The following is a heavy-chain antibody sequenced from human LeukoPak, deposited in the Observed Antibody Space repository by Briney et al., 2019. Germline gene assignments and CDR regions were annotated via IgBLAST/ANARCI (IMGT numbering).Heavy chain of an antibody. D-gene: IGHD3-10*01. CDR2: IYYSGST. CDR3: ARHGGGSVSYYPYNWFDP. V-gene: IGHV4-39*01. J-gene: IGHJ5*02. CDR1: GGSISSSSYY. Sequence: SETLSLTCTVSGGSISSSSYYWGWIRQPPGKGLEWIGSIYYSGSTYYNPSLKSRVTISVDTSKNQFSLKLSSVTAADTAVYYCARHGGGSVSYYPYNWFDPWGQGTLVTVSS.